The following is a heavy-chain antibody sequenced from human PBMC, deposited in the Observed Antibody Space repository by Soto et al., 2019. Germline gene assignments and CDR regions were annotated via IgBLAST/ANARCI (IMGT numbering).Heavy chain of an antibody. J-gene: IGHJ4*02. V-gene: IGHV4-39*01. CDR1: GGSISSSSYY. CDR2: IYYSGST. D-gene: IGHD2-15*01. CDR3: ARQTYWSGGSCYVQELDY. Sequence: PSETLSLTCTFSGGSISSSSYYWGWMGQPPGKGLEWIGSIYYSGSTYYNPSLKSRVTISVDTSKNQFSLKLSSVTAADTAVYYCARQTYWSGGSCYVQELDYWGQGTLVSVSS.